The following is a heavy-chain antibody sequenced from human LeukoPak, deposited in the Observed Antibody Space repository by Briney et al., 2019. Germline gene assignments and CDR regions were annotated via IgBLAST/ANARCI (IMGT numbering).Heavy chain of an antibody. CDR1: GFTFSNAW. V-gene: IGHV3-15*01. CDR2: IKSKTDGGTT. J-gene: IGHJ4*02. CDR3: TTDQSPTYYYDSSGYYFDY. D-gene: IGHD3-22*01. Sequence: PGGPLRLSCAASGFTFSNAWMSWVRQAPGKGLEWVGRIKSKTDGGTTDYAAPVKGRFTISRDDSKNTLYLQMNSLKTEDTAVYYCTTDQSPTYYYDSSGYYFDYWGQGTLVTVSS.